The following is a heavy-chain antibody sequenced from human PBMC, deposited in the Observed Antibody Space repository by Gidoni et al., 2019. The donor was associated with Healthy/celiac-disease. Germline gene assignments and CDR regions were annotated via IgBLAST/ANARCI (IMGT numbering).Heavy chain of an antibody. J-gene: IGHJ6*02. CDR1: GYTFTSYG. D-gene: IGHD6-13*01. CDR3: AREAGYSSSWYPKYYYYYYGMDV. Sequence: QVQLVQSGAEVKKPGASVKVSCKASGYTFTSYGISWVRQAPGQGLEWMGWISAYNGNTNYAQKLQGRVTMTTDTSTSTAYMELRSLRSDDTAVYYCAREAGYSSSWYPKYYYYYYGMDVWGQGTTVTVSS. V-gene: IGHV1-18*01. CDR2: ISAYNGNT.